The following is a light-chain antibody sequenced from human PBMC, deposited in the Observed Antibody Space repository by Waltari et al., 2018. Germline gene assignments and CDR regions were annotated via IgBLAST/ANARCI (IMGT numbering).Light chain of an antibody. J-gene: IGKJ1*01. CDR3: QQSYSTPRT. CDR1: QNIYNY. V-gene: IGKV1-39*01. CDR2: AAS. Sequence: DIQMAQSPSSLSASVGDRVTITCRASQNIYNYLNWYQQKRGKAPKLLIYAASSLQSGVPSRFSGSGSGTDLTLTISSLQPEDFATYYCQQSYSTPRTFGQGTKVEIK.